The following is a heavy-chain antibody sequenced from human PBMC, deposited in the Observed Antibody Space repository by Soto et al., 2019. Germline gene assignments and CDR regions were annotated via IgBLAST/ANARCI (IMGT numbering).Heavy chain of an antibody. Sequence: ASVKVSCKASGYTFTSYYMHWVRRAPGQGLEWMGIINPSGGSTSYAQKFQGRVTMTRDTSTSTVYMELSSLRSEDTAVYYCARERKLYSSSWYRDAFDIWGQGTMVTVS. J-gene: IGHJ3*02. D-gene: IGHD6-13*01. V-gene: IGHV1-46*03. CDR3: ARERKLYSSSWYRDAFDI. CDR1: GYTFTSYY. CDR2: INPSGGST.